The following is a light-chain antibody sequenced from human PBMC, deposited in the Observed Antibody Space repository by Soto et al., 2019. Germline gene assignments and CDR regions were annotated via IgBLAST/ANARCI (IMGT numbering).Light chain of an antibody. Sequence: DIQMTQSPSSLSASVGDRVTITCRASQGIRNDLGWFQQKPGQAPKRLIYGASNLESWVPSRFSGSGSGTEFTLTISGLQPDDFATYYCQHCDTSWPFGQGTKVDIK. V-gene: IGKV1-17*01. CDR3: QHCDTSWP. CDR1: QGIRND. J-gene: IGKJ1*01. CDR2: GAS.